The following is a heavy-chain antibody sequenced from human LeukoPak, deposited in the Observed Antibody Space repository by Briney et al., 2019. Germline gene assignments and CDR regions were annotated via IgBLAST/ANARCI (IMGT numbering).Heavy chain of an antibody. Sequence: GGSLRLSCAASGFTFSSYAMSWVRQAPGKGLEWVGFIRSKAYGGTTEYAASVKGRFTISRDDSKSIAYLQMNSLKTEDTAVYYCTRDAPYCSSTSCQGGYYYYYMDVWGKGTTVTVSS. D-gene: IGHD2-2*01. V-gene: IGHV3-49*04. CDR3: TRDAPYCSSTSCQGGYYYYYMDV. CDR2: IRSKAYGGTT. J-gene: IGHJ6*03. CDR1: GFTFSSYA.